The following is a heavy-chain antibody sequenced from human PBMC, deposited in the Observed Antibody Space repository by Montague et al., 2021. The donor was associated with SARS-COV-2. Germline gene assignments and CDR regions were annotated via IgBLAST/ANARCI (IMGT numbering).Heavy chain of an antibody. J-gene: IGHJ2*01. CDR3: ARNRGWGPRGAGYIDL. V-gene: IGHV4-31*03. Sequence: TLSLTCTVSGGSISGDNYYWTWIRQHPGKGLEWIAYIYYTGSTYYNPSLRSRLRTSLDTSKNQFSLTLTSVTAADTAIYYCARNRGWGPRGAGYIDLWGRGTLVTVSS. CDR2: IYYTGST. D-gene: IGHD7-27*01. CDR1: GGSISGDNYY.